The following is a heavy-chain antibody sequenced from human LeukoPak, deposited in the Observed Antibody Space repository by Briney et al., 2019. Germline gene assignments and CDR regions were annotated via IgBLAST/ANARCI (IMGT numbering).Heavy chain of an antibody. J-gene: IGHJ4*02. CDR2: ISGSGGST. CDR3: AKDSRRETFTFDY. Sequence: GGTLRLSCAASGFTFSSYGMSWVRQAPGKGLEWVSAISGSGGSTYYADSVKGRFTISRDNSKNTLYLQMNSLRAEDTALYYCAKDSRRETFTFDYWGQGTLVTVSS. V-gene: IGHV3-23*01. D-gene: IGHD1-26*01. CDR1: GFTFSSYG.